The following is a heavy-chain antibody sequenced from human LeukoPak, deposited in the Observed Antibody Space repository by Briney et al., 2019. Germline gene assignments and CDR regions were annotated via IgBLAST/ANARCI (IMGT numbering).Heavy chain of an antibody. D-gene: IGHD1-26*01. V-gene: IGHV4-59*01. Sequence: GSLRLSCAGSGFSFSNAWMSWVRQAPGKGLEWVGYIYYSGSTNYNPSLKRRVTISVDTSKNQFSLKLSSVTAADTAVYYCARVSGLGATRYFDYWGQGTLVTVSS. CDR3: ARVSGLGATRYFDY. J-gene: IGHJ4*02. CDR2: IYYSGST. CDR1: GFSFSNAW.